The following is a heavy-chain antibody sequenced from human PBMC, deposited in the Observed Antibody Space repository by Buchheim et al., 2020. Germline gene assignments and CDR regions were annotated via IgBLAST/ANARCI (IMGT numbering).Heavy chain of an antibody. CDR3: ARGSRLGLGIQLWFFGRDGYNSRLPDYYGMDV. V-gene: IGHV1-8*01. Sequence: QVQLVQSGAEVKKPGASVKISCKASGYTFTSYDINWVRQATGQGLEWMGWMNPNSGNTGYAQKFQGRVTMTRNTSISTAYMELSSLRSEDTAVYYCARGSRLGLGIQLWFFGRDGYNSRLPDYYGMDVWGQGTT. J-gene: IGHJ6*02. CDR2: MNPNSGNT. D-gene: IGHD5-24*01. CDR1: GYTFTSYD.